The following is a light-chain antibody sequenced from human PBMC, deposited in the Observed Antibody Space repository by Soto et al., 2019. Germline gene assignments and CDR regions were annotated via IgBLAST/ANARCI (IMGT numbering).Light chain of an antibody. Sequence: EIVMTQSPATLSVSPGERATLSCRASQSVSSNLAWYQQKPGQAPRLLIYGASTRANGIPARFSGSGSGTEFTLTISSLHSEDFAVYYCQQYNNWPRTFGQGTKVEIK. CDR1: QSVSSN. CDR2: GAS. J-gene: IGKJ1*01. V-gene: IGKV3-15*01. CDR3: QQYNNWPRT.